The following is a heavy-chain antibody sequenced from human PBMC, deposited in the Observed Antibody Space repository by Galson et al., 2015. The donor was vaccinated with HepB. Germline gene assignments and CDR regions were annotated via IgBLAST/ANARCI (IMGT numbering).Heavy chain of an antibody. Sequence: SLRLSCAASGFTFSSYWMHWVRQVPGEGLVWVSRISNDGSSTTYAGSVKGRFTISRDNAKNTLYLQMNSLRVDDTAVYYCTRNYIVVVPGNNNYYYAMDVWGQGTTVTVSS. J-gene: IGHJ6*02. CDR1: GFTFSSYW. V-gene: IGHV3-74*01. D-gene: IGHD2-2*01. CDR3: TRNYIVVVPGNNNYYYAMDV. CDR2: ISNDGSST.